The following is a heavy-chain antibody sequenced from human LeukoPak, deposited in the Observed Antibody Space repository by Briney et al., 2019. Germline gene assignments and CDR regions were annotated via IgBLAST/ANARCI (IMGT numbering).Heavy chain of an antibody. CDR3: ARNYYGSGSYYNRGDNWFDP. CDR1: DGSINTYSYY. CDR2: IYTSGST. D-gene: IGHD3-10*01. Sequence: SETLSLTCTVSDGSINTYSYYWSWIRQPAGKGLEWIGRIYTSGSTNYNPSLKSRVTMSVDTSKNQFSLKLSSVTAADTAVYYCARNYYGSGSYYNRGDNWFDPWGQGTLVTVSS. J-gene: IGHJ5*02. V-gene: IGHV4-4*07.